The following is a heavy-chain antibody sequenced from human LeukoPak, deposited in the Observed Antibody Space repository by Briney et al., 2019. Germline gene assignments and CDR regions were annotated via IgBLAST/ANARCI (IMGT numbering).Heavy chain of an antibody. CDR3: AKGAYSWFDP. V-gene: IGHV4-34*01. CDR1: GASVSGNY. Sequence: SETLSLTHAVDGASVSGNYWSWIRQPPGKGLEWIGEINHSGSTNYNPSLKSRVTISVDTSKNQFSLKLSSVTAADTAVYYCAKGAYSWFDPWGQGTLVTVSS. CDR2: INHSGST. J-gene: IGHJ5*02. D-gene: IGHD2-15*01.